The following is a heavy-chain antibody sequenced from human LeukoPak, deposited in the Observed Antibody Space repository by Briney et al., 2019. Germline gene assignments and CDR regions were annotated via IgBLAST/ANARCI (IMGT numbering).Heavy chain of an antibody. CDR3: ARDRRSSSPLFDY. CDR1: GFTFSSYS. CDR2: ISSSSSYI. J-gene: IGHJ4*02. D-gene: IGHD6-13*01. Sequence: GGSLRLSCAASGFTFSSYSMNWVRQAPGKGLEWVSSISSSSSYIYYADSVKGRFTISRDNSKNTLYLQMNSLRAEDTAVYYCARDRRSSSPLFDYWGQGTLVTVSS. V-gene: IGHV3-21*01.